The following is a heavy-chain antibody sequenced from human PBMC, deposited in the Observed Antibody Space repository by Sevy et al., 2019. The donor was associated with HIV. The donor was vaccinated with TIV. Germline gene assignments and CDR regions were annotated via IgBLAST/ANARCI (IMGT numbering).Heavy chain of an antibody. CDR2: ISGKGGST. D-gene: IGHD2-2*01. V-gene: IGHV3-23*01. J-gene: IGHJ6*02. CDR3: AKTINSGGGVVPAANYYYYGMDV. Sequence: GGSLRLSCAASGFTFSGYAMSWVRQAPGKGLEWVSAISGKGGSTHYGDSVEGRFTTSRDYSKNTRYLQMNGLRAEDTAVYYCAKTINSGGGVVPAANYYYYGMDVWGQGTTVTVSS. CDR1: GFTFSGYA.